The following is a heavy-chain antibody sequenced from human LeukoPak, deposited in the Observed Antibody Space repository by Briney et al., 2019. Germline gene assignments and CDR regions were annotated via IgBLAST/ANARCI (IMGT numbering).Heavy chain of an antibody. V-gene: IGHV4-34*11. D-gene: IGHD3-10*01. CDR3: AIVGRIHWLDP. J-gene: IGHJ5*02. CDR1: GGSSFGYY. CDR2: ILYSGGT. Sequence: PSGAPSLTSAVYGGSSFGYYWSWSRHPPQGRVEGMGYILYSGGTNYNPSLTSRVTISVATSNNKFSLKLNSITAEDTARYCCAIVGRIHWLDPWGERTLVTVSS.